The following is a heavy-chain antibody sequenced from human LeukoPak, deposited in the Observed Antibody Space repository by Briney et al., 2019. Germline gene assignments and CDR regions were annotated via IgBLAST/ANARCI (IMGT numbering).Heavy chain of an antibody. V-gene: IGHV1-18*01. Sequence: ASVKVSCKASGYTFTSYGISWARQAPGQGLEWMGWISAYNGNTNYAQKLQGRVTMTRNTSISTAYMELSSLRSEDTAVYYCARSVGDAFDIWGQGTMVTVSS. D-gene: IGHD3-3*01. CDR1: GYTFTSYG. CDR3: ARSVGDAFDI. J-gene: IGHJ3*02. CDR2: ISAYNGNT.